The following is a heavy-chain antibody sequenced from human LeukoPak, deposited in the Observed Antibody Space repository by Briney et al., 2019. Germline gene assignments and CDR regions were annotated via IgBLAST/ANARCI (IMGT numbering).Heavy chain of an antibody. CDR1: GGSFSGYY. D-gene: IGHD3/OR15-3a*01. V-gene: IGHV4-59*10. CDR3: ARVDFWTGGYYYYMDV. Sequence: SETLSLTCAVYGGSFSGYYWSWIRQPAGKGLEWIGRIYTSGSTNYNPSLKSRVTISVDTSKNQFSLKLSSVTAADTAVYYCARVDFWTGGYYYYMDVWGKGTTVTVSS. CDR2: IYTSGST. J-gene: IGHJ6*03.